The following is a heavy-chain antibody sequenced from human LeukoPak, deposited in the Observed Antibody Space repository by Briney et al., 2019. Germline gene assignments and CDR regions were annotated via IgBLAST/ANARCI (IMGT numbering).Heavy chain of an antibody. CDR1: GFTFSSYA. D-gene: IGHD5-24*01. J-gene: IGHJ4*02. Sequence: PGGSLRLSCAASGFTFSSYAMGWVRQAPGKGLEWVSAISGSGGSTYYADSVKGRFTISRDNSKNTLYLQMNSLRAEDTAVYYCAKDRRMGWLQLIDYWGQGTLVTVSS. V-gene: IGHV3-23*01. CDR3: AKDRRMGWLQLIDY. CDR2: ISGSGGST.